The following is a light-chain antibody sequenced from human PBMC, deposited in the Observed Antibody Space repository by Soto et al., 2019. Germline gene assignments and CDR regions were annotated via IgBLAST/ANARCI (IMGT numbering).Light chain of an antibody. J-gene: IGKJ4*01. CDR3: QQYNNSPLT. CDR2: GPS. V-gene: IGKV3-15*01. CDR1: QSVSGN. Sequence: EIVMTQSPATLSVSPGERATLSCRASQSVSGNLAWYQQKPGQAPRLLIYGPSTRATAIPARFSGSGSGTEFTLTISSLQSEDFAVYCCQQYNNSPLTFGGGTKVEIK.